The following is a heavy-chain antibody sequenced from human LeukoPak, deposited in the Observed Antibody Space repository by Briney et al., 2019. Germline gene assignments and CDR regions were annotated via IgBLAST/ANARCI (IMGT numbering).Heavy chain of an antibody. D-gene: IGHD6-19*01. CDR3: ARVKSRRAVAGTPPTGFDY. CDR1: GYTFTSYD. CDR2: MNPNSGNT. J-gene: IGHJ4*02. V-gene: IGHV1-8*01. Sequence: GASVKVSCKASGYTFTSYDINWVRQATGQGLEWMGWMNPNSGNTGYAQKFQGRVTMTRNTSISTAYMELSSLRSEDTAVYYCARVKSRRAVAGTPPTGFDYWGQGTLVTVSS.